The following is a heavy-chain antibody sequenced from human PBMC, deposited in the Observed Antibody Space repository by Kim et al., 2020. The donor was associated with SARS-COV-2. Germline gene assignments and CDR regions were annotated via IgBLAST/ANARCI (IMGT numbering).Heavy chain of an antibody. CDR2: IWYDGSTK. J-gene: IGHJ5*01. Sequence: WGSLRLSCAASGFSFSSYGLHWVRQAPGKGLEWVAVIWYDGSTKYYADPVKGRSTISRDNSNNTLYLLMNSPRAEATAVYYCAEAVHYYDISGYSFDSWG. D-gene: IGHD3-22*01. CDR3: AEAVHYYDISGYSFDS. V-gene: IGHV3-33*06. CDR1: GFSFSSYG.